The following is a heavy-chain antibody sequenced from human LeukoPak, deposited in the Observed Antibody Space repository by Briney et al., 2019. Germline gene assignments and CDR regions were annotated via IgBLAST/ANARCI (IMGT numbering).Heavy chain of an antibody. J-gene: IGHJ6*02. CDR1: GFTFDDYA. CDR2: ISWNSGSI. V-gene: IGHV3-9*01. Sequence: GGSLRLSCAASGFTFDDYAMHWVRRAPGKGLEWVSGISWNSGSIGYADSVKGRFTTSRDNAKNSLYLQMNSLRAEDTALYYCAKDAHMIVAHAGSMDVWGRGTTVTVSS. CDR3: AKDAHMIVAHAGSMDV. D-gene: IGHD3-22*01.